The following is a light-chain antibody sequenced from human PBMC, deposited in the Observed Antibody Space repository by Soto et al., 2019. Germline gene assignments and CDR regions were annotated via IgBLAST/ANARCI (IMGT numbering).Light chain of an antibody. CDR2: DTT. V-gene: IGLV7-46*01. CDR3: LLSYSGARV. CDR1: TGAVTSDQW. J-gene: IGLJ3*02. Sequence: QAVVAQEPSLTVSPGGTVTLTCESSTGAVTSDQWPYWLQQKPGQAPRTLIYDTTNRHSWTPARFSGSLLGGKAALTLSGAQPEDEADYYCLLSYSGARVFGGGTKVTVL.